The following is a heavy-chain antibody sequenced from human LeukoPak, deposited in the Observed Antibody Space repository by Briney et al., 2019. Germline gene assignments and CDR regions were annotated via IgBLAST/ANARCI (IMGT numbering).Heavy chain of an antibody. V-gene: IGHV4-59*01. CDR3: ARDVNYGDYDRRNY. CDR1: GGSISSYY. D-gene: IGHD4-17*01. CDR2: IYYSGST. J-gene: IGHJ4*02. Sequence: SETLSLTCTVSGGSISSYYWSWIRQPPGKGLEWIGYIYYSGSTNYNPSLKSRVTISVDTSKNQFSLKLSSVTAADTAVYYCARDVNYGDYDRRNYWGQGTLVTVSS.